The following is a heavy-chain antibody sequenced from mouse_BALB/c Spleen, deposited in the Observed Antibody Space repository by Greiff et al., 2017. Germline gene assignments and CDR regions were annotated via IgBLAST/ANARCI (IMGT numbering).Heavy chain of an antibody. J-gene: IGHJ2*01. D-gene: IGHD2-1*01. CDR2: ISTYYGDA. V-gene: IGHV1S137*01. CDR3: AQGGNYGIDY. CDR1: GYTFTDYA. Sequence: LKESGAELVRPGVSVKISCKGSGYTFTDYAMHWVKQSHAKSLEWIGVISTYYGDASYNQKFKGKATMTVDKSSSTAYMELARLTSEDSAIYYCAQGGNYGIDYWGQGTTLTVSS.